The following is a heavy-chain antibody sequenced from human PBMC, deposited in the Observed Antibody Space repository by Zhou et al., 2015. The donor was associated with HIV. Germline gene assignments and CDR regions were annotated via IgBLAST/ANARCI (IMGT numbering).Heavy chain of an antibody. J-gene: IGHJ3*02. Sequence: QVQLVQSGAEVKKPGSSVKVSCKTSGGTFGSYAISWVRQAPGQGLEWMGGIIPIFGTANYAQKFQGRVTITADKSTSTTYLDLTSLRFEDTAVYFCARWPLSKYNSGPFDALDIWGQGTMVSVSS. CDR3: ARWPLSKYNSGPFDALDI. V-gene: IGHV1-69*06. D-gene: IGHD6-19*01. CDR1: GGTFGSYA. CDR2: IIPIFGTA.